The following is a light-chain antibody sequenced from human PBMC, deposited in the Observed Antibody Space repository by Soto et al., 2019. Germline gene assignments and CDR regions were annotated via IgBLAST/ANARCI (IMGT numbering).Light chain of an antibody. J-gene: IGKJ4*01. Sequence: EIVLTQSPGTLSLSPGERATLSCRASQSVSSIYLAWYQQKPGQAPRLLIYGASSRATGIPDRFSGSGSGTDFTLTISILEPEDFAVYYCQQYGSSPLLTFGGGTKVEIK. CDR3: QQYGSSPLLT. V-gene: IGKV3-20*01. CDR2: GAS. CDR1: QSVSSIY.